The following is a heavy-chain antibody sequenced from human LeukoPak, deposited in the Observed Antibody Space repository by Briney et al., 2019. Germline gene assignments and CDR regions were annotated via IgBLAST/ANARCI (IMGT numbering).Heavy chain of an antibody. Sequence: GGSLRLSCAVSGITLSNYGMSWVRQAPGKGLEWVAGISDSGGRTNYAGSVKGRVTISRDNPKNTLYLQMNSLRAEDTAVYFCAKRGVVIRVILVGFHKEAYYFDSWGQGALVTVSS. CDR2: ISDSGGRT. V-gene: IGHV3-23*01. CDR1: GITLSNYG. J-gene: IGHJ4*02. D-gene: IGHD3-22*01. CDR3: AKRGVVIRVILVGFHKEAYYFDS.